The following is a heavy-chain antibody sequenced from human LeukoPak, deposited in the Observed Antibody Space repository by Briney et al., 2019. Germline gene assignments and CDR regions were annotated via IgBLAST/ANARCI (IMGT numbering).Heavy chain of an antibody. Sequence: PSETESLICTVSGGSISSGGYYCSWIRQHPGKGLEWIGYIHYSGSTNYNPSLKSRVTISVDTSKNQFSLKLSSVTAADTAVYYCARYNYDILTGYGYAFDIWGEGTVAAVSS. D-gene: IGHD3-9*01. J-gene: IGHJ3*02. CDR2: IHYSGST. CDR1: GGSISSGGYY. V-gene: IGHV4-61*08. CDR3: ARYNYDILTGYGYAFDI.